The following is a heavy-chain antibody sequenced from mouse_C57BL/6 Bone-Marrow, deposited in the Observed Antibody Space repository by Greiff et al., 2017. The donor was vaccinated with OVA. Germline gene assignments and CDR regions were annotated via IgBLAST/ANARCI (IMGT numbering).Heavy chain of an antibody. V-gene: IGHV14-4*01. Sequence: EVQLMESGAELVRPGASVKLSCTASGFNIKDDYMHWVKQRPEQGLEWIGWIDPENGDTEYASKFQGKATITADTSSNTAYLQLSSLTSEDTAVYYCTTGSSWYFDVWGTGTTVTVSS. CDR3: TTGSSWYFDV. CDR1: GFNIKDDY. D-gene: IGHD1-1*01. CDR2: IDPENGDT. J-gene: IGHJ1*03.